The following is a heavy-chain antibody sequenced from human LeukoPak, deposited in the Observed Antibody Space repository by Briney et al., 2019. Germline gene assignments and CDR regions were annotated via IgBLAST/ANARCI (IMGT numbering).Heavy chain of an antibody. CDR3: AKLSSGYDSEY. J-gene: IGHJ4*02. Sequence: GGSLRLSCAASGFIFSSYAMSWVRQAPGKGREWVSAISGRGGSTYYADSVKGRFTISRDNSKNTLYLQMNSLRAEDTAVYYCAKLSSGYDSEYWGQGTLVTVSS. D-gene: IGHD5-12*01. CDR2: ISGRGGST. V-gene: IGHV3-23*01. CDR1: GFIFSSYA.